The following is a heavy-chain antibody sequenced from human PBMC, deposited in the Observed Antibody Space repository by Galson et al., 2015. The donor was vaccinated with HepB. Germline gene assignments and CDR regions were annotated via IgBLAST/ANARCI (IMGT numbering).Heavy chain of an antibody. CDR3: AKNQGQQQLPFDY. Sequence: SLRLSCAASGFTFSGYGMHWVRQAPGKGLEWVAFIRYDGSNKYYADSVKGRFTISRDNSKNTLYPQMNSLRAEDTAVYYCAKNQGQQQLPFDYWGQGTLVTVSS. D-gene: IGHD6-13*01. J-gene: IGHJ4*02. V-gene: IGHV3-30*02. CDR1: GFTFSGYG. CDR2: IRYDGSNK.